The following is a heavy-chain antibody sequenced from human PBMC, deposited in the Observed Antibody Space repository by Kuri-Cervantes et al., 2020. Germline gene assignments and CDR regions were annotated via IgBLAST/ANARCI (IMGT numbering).Heavy chain of an antibody. V-gene: IGHV1-24*01. J-gene: IGHJ4*02. CDR2: FDPEDGET. Sequence: ASVKVSCKVSGYTLTELSMHWVRQAPGKGLEWMGGFDPEDGETIYAQKFQGRVTMTEDTSTDTAYMELSSLRSEDMAVYYCATDVPLSGSYYYLLVYWGQGTLVTVSS. D-gene: IGHD1-26*01. CDR1: GYTLTELS. CDR3: ATDVPLSGSYYYLLVY.